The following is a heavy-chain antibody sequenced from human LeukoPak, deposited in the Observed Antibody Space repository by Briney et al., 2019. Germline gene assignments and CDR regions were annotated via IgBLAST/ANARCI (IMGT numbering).Heavy chain of an antibody. CDR2: INPNSAGT. CDR3: ARDPRGYSSSWYSDWYFDL. V-gene: IGHV1-2*02. D-gene: IGHD6-13*01. Sequence: VASVKVSCKASGYTFTGYYMHWVRQAPGQGLEWMGWINPNSAGTNYAQKFQGRVTMTRDTSISTAYMELSRLRSDDTAVYYCARDPRGYSSSWYSDWYFDLWGRGTLVTVSS. CDR1: GYTFTGYY. J-gene: IGHJ2*01.